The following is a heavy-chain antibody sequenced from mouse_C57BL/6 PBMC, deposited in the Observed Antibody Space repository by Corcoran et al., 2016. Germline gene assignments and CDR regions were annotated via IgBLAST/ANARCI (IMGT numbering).Heavy chain of an antibody. D-gene: IGHD2-1*01. CDR2: INTYSGVP. CDR1: GYTFTTYG. CDR3: ARQDYGNYYAMDY. J-gene: IGHJ4*01. V-gene: IGHV9-3*01. Sequence: QIQLVQSGPELKKPGETVKISCKASGYTFTTYGMSWVKQAPGKGLKWMGWINTYSGVPTYADDFKVRFAFSLETSASTAYLQINNLKNEYTATYFCARQDYGNYYAMDYWGQGTSVTVSA.